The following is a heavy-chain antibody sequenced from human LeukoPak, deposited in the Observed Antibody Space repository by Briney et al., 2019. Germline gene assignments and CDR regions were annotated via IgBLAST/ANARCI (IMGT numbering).Heavy chain of an antibody. CDR2: MQYDRSEE. CDR1: GFSFSTYG. CDR3: AGKAAAYYFVY. Sequence: AGGALRLSCAAPGFSFSTYGMHWVRQAPAKGLGWVTFMQYDRSEEYYAGSVKGRFTISRDNSKNTLYLQMDSLRGEDTAVYYCAGKAAAYYFVYWGQGTLVTVSS. J-gene: IGHJ4*02. D-gene: IGHD2-2*01. V-gene: IGHV3-30*02.